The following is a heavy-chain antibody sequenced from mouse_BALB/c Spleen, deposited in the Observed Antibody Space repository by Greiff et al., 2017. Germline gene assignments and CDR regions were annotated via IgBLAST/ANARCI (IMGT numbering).Heavy chain of an antibody. CDR1: GYSFTGYF. D-gene: IGHD1-1*01. CDR3: ARDYGSSLWFAY. CDR2: INPYNGDT. J-gene: IGHJ3*01. Sequence: EVKVVESGPELVKPGASVKISCKASGYSFTGYFMNWVMQSHGKSLEWIGRINPYNGDTFYNQKFKGKATLTVDKSSSTAHMELRSLASEDSAVYYCARDYGSSLWFAYWGQGTLVTVSA. V-gene: IGHV1-20*02.